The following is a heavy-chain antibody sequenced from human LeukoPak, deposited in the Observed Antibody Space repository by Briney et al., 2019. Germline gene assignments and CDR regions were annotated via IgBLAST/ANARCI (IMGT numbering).Heavy chain of an antibody. CDR1: GFTFSTHW. CDR2: IKCDGSYT. Sequence: GRSLRLSCAASGFTFSTHWMHCVSQAPGKGLGWVSLIKCDGSYTSYADSVKGRFTISRDNAKNTLYLQMNSLRVEDTAVYYCARAAYRAAFDIWGQGTMVTVSS. D-gene: IGHD4-11*01. J-gene: IGHJ3*02. CDR3: ARAAYRAAFDI. V-gene: IGHV3-74*01.